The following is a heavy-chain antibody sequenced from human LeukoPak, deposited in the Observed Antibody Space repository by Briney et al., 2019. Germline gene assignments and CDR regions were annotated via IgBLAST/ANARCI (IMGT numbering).Heavy chain of an antibody. Sequence: SQTLSLTCTVSGGSISSGGYYWSWIRQHPGKGLEWIGYIYYSGSTYYNPSLKSRVTISVDTSKNQSSLKLSSVTAADTAVYYCARSYSYGYYYYYGMDVWGKGTTVTVSS. D-gene: IGHD5-18*01. V-gene: IGHV4-31*03. CDR1: GGSISSGGYY. J-gene: IGHJ6*04. CDR3: ARSYSYGYYYYYGMDV. CDR2: IYYSGST.